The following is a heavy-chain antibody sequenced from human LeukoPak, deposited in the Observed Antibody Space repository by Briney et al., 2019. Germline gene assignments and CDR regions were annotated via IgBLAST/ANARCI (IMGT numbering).Heavy chain of an antibody. J-gene: IGHJ6*03. D-gene: IGHD2-2*01. CDR2: ISHSAST. Sequence: SQTLSLTCTVSGGSISSGGYYWSWIRQHPGKGLEWIGEISHSASTNYNPSLKSRVTISVDTSKNQFSLKLSSVTAADTAVYYCASVGRLLVPAAKFNYYYYMDVWGKGTTVTVSS. CDR3: ASVGRLLVPAAKFNYYYYMDV. CDR1: GGSISSGGYY. V-gene: IGHV4-31*03.